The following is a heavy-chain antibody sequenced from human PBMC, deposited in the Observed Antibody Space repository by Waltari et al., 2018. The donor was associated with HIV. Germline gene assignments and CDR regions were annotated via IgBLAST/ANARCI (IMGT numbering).Heavy chain of an antibody. Sequence: QVQLQQWGAGLLRPSETLSLTCAVYGGSFSGYYCSWIRPAPGKGLEWIGEINHSGSSNCNPSLKSRVTISVDTSKNQFSLRVRSVTAADTAVYYCARDSVPSFDYGDYYYYGMDVWSRGNTVTVSS. D-gene: IGHD4-17*01. J-gene: IGHJ6*01. V-gene: IGHV4-34*01. CDR3: ARDSVPSFDYGDYYYYGMDV. CDR1: GGSFSGYY. CDR2: INHSGSS.